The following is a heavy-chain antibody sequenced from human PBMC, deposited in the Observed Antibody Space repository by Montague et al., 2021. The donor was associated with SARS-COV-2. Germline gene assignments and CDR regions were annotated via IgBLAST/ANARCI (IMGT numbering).Heavy chain of an antibody. J-gene: IGHJ4*02. Sequence: SVKVSCKVSGYSLTELPMHWVRQAPGKELEWMGGVDPEDGKTIYAQNFQGRLTIAEDTSADTAYMELSSLRSDDTAVYYCATSADWGSTGRFDFWGQGTLVAVSS. CDR2: VDPEDGKT. V-gene: IGHV1-24*01. CDR3: ATSADWGSTGRFDF. CDR1: GYSLTELP. D-gene: IGHD7-27*01.